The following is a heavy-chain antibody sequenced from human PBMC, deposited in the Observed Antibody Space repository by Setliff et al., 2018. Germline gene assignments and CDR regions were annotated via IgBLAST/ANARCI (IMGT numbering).Heavy chain of an antibody. CDR3: AKDSVPDGIWDFDS. CDR1: GFTFKDYS. J-gene: IGHJ4*02. D-gene: IGHD1-20*01. CDR2: IVQSSST. Sequence: RLSCATSGFTFKDYSLSWVRQAPGKGLEWVAGIVQSSSTVYADSMKGRFTISRDNSRNTISLQINDLRAEDTATYYCAKDSVPDGIWDFDSWGQGLLVTVSS. V-gene: IGHV3-53*01.